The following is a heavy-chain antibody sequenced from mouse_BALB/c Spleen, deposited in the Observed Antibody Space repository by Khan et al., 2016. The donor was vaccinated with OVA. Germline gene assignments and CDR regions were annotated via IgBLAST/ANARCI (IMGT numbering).Heavy chain of an antibody. CDR1: GFSLTNYG. CDR3: ARQSFYQYILMDN. D-gene: IGHD2-3*01. Sequence: QVQLQQSGPGLVAPSQSLSITCTISGFSLTNYGVHWARQPPGNGLVCLVVIWSDRSTPYKSPLKSRLTSNDDNSKCQVVIKMNSLLSEDTDVYFCARQSFYQYILMDNCGQGSSVTVSS. V-gene: IGHV2-6-1*01. CDR2: IWSDRST. J-gene: IGHJ4*01.